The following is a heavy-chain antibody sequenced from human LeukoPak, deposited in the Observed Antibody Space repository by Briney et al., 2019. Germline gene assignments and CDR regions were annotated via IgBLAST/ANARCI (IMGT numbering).Heavy chain of an antibody. CDR2: ISGSGGST. D-gene: IGHD4-17*01. J-gene: IGHJ6*02. CDR3: AREGLYGDYEPIYGMDV. Sequence: GGSLRLSCAASGFTFSSYAMSWVRQAPGKGLEWVSAISGSGGSTYYADSVKGRFTISRDNSKNTLYLQMNSLRAEDTAVYYCAREGLYGDYEPIYGMDVWGQGTTVTVSS. CDR1: GFTFSSYA. V-gene: IGHV3-23*01.